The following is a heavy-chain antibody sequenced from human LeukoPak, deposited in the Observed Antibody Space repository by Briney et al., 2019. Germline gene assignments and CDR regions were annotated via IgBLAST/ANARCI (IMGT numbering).Heavy chain of an antibody. D-gene: IGHD6-13*01. CDR2: ISGSGGST. Sequence: GGSLRLSCAASGFTFSSYGMSWARQAPGKGLEWVSAISGSGGSTYYADSVKGRFTISRDNSKNTLYLQMNSLRAEDTAVYYCAKDQVGSSWRPDWFDPWGQGTLVTVSS. CDR3: AKDQVGSSWRPDWFDP. V-gene: IGHV3-23*01. J-gene: IGHJ5*02. CDR1: GFTFSSYG.